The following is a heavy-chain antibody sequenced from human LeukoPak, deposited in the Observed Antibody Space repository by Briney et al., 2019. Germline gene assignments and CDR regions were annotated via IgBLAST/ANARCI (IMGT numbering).Heavy chain of an antibody. Sequence: GESLKISCQGSGYTFTTYWIGWARQMPGKGLEWMGIIYPGDFDTRYSPPFQGQVTISADKSISTAYLQWSSLKASDTAMYYCARGYGSGNYYLNGWGQGTLVTVSS. CDR2: IYPGDFDT. D-gene: IGHD3-10*01. J-gene: IGHJ1*01. CDR1: GYTFTTYW. CDR3: ARGYGSGNYYLNG. V-gene: IGHV5-51*01.